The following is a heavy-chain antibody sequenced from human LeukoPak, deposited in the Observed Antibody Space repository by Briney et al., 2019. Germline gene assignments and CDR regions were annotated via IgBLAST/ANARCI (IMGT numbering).Heavy chain of an antibody. D-gene: IGHD3-9*01. CDR1: GFTFSSYE. V-gene: IGHV3-48*03. J-gene: IGHJ4*02. CDR2: ISSSGSTI. CDR3: AREPDILTGYFVY. Sequence: GGSLRLSCAASGFTFSSYEMNWVRQAPGKGLEWVSYISSSGSTIYYADSVKGRFTISRDNAKNSLYLQMNSLRAEDTAVYYCAREPDILTGYFVYWGQGTLVTVSS.